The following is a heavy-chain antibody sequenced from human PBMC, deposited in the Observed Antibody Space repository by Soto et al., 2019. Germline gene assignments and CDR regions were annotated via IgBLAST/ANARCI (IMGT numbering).Heavy chain of an antibody. CDR2: ISYDGSNK. V-gene: IGHV3-30-3*01. J-gene: IGHJ6*02. D-gene: IGHD3-3*01. Sequence: GSLRLSCAAPVFTFSSSAMHWVRQAPGKGLEWVAVISYDGSNKYYADSVKGRFTISRDNSKNTLYLQMNSLRAEDTAVYYCARNYDFWSGPGANYYYYGMDVWGQGTTVTVSS. CDR1: VFTFSSSA. CDR3: ARNYDFWSGPGANYYYYGMDV.